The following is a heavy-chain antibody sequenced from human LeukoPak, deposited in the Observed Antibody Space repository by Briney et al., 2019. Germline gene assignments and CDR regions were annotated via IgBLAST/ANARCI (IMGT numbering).Heavy chain of an antibody. Sequence: ASVKVSCKASGGTFSSYAISWVRQAPGQGLEWMGGIIPIFGTANYAQKFQGRVTITADESTSTAYMELSSLRSEDTAVYYCANLGTVYDAFDIWGRGTMVTVSS. CDR2: IIPIFGTA. J-gene: IGHJ3*02. D-gene: IGHD4-17*01. CDR3: ANLGTVYDAFDI. V-gene: IGHV1-69*13. CDR1: GGTFSSYA.